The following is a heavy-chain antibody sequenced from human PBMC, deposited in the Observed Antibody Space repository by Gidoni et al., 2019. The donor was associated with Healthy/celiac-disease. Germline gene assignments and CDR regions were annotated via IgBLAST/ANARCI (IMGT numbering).Heavy chain of an antibody. CDR1: GASFSGYY. CDR2: INHSGST. V-gene: IGHV4-34*01. D-gene: IGHD6-6*01. Sequence: QVQLQQWGAGLLKPSETLSLTCAVYGASFSGYYWRGIRQPPGKGLEWIGEINHSGSTNYNPSLKSRVTISVDTSKNQFSLKLSSVTAADTAVYYCARGGKYSSSSPLGYYYYGMDVWGQGTTVTVSS. CDR3: ARGGKYSSSSPLGYYYYGMDV. J-gene: IGHJ6*02.